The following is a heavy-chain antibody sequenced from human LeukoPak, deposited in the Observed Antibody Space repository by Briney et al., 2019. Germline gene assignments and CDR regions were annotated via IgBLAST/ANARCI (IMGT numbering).Heavy chain of an antibody. J-gene: IGHJ4*02. CDR1: GFTFSSYA. CDR2: IHYDGSNN. Sequence: GGSLRLSCAASGFTFSSYAMHWVRQAPGKGLEWVAFIHYDGSNNYYADSVKGRFTISRDNSKNTLYLQMNTLRADDTAVYYCAKDLSGGDYSFDYWGQGTLVTVSS. D-gene: IGHD4-17*01. CDR3: AKDLSGGDYSFDY. V-gene: IGHV3-30*02.